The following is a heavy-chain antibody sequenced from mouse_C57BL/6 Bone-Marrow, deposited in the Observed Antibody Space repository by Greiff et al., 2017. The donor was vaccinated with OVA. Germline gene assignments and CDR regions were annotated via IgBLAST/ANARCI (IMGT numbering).Heavy chain of an antibody. D-gene: IGHD2-4*01. CDR3: ARGDYDGVYYAMDY. CDR1: GYTFTSYG. Sequence: QVHVKQPGAELVRPGTSVKLSCKASGYTFTSYGISWVKQRTGQGLEWIGEIYPRSGNTYYNEKFKGKATLTADKSSSTAYMELRSLTSEDSAVYFCARGDYDGVYYAMDYWGQGTSVTVSS. J-gene: IGHJ4*01. CDR2: IYPRSGNT. V-gene: IGHV1-81*01.